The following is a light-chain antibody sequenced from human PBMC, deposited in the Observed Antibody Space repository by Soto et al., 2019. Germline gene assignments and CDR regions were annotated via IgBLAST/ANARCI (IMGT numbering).Light chain of an antibody. V-gene: IGKV1-27*01. CDR1: QGISNY. CDR2: TAS. J-gene: IGKJ1*01. Sequence: DIQMTQSPSSLSASAGDRVTITCRASQGISNYLAWYQQRPGKVPKLLIYTASTLQSGVPSRFSGSGSGAEFTLTISSLQPDDVATYYCQKYNSAPWTFGQGTKVEIK. CDR3: QKYNSAPWT.